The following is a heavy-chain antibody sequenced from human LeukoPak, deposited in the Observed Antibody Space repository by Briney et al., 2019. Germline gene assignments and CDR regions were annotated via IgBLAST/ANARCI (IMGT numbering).Heavy chain of an antibody. D-gene: IGHD3-10*01. CDR2: ISAYNGNT. CDR1: GYTFTNYG. J-gene: IGHJ5*02. CDR3: ARSRFTMVRSEGHVDP. V-gene: IGHV1-18*01. Sequence: GASVKVSCKASGYTFTNYGISWVRQAPGQGLEWMGWISAYNGNTNYAQKFQGRVTMTRNTSISTAYMELSSLRSEDTAVYYCARSRFTMVRSEGHVDPWGQGTLVTVSS.